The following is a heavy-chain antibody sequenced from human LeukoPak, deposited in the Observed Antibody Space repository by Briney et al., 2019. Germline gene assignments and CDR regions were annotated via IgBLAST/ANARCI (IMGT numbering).Heavy chain of an antibody. Sequence: GGSLRLSCAASGFTFSGYWMHWVRQAPGKGLVWVSRINSDGSSTSYADSVKGRFTISRANAKNTLYLQMNSLRAEDTAVYYCARDSLLAPSLIVVVVAATPGDYMDVWGKGTTVTVSS. V-gene: IGHV3-74*01. CDR1: GFTFSGYW. CDR2: INSDGSST. CDR3: ARDSLLAPSLIVVVVAATPGDYMDV. J-gene: IGHJ6*03. D-gene: IGHD2-15*01.